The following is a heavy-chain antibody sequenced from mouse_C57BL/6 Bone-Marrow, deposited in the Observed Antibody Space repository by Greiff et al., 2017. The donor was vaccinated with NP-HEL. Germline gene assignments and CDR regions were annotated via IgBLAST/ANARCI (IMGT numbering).Heavy chain of an antibody. CDR3: ARYDGYEY. Sequence: EVKLVESGGDLVKPGGSLKLSCAASGFTFSSYGMSWVRQTPDKRLEWVATISSGGSYTYYPDSVKGRFTISRDNAKNTLYLQMSSLKSEDTAMYYCARYDGYEYWGQGTTLTVSS. V-gene: IGHV5-6*01. CDR2: ISSGGSYT. D-gene: IGHD2-3*01. J-gene: IGHJ2*01. CDR1: GFTFSSYG.